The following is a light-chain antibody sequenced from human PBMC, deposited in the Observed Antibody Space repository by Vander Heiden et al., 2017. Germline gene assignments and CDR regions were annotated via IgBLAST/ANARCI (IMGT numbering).Light chain of an antibody. J-gene: IGLJ1*01. V-gene: IGLV2-14*01. CDR1: SSDVGAYNY. CDR3: SSYTSSLTQV. Sequence: QSALTQPASVSGSPGQSITISCTGTSSDVGAYNYVSWYQQHPGKAPKVMISDVSNRPSGVSNRFSGSKSGNTASLTISGLQAEDEADYYCSSYTSSLTQVFGSGTKVTVL. CDR2: DVS.